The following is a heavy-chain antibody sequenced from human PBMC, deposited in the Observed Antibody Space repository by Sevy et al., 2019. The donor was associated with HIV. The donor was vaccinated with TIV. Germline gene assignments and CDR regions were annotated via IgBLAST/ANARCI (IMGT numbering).Heavy chain of an antibody. D-gene: IGHD3-22*01. Sequence: SETLSLTCTVSGDSISSSSHYWGWIRQPPRKGLEWIGSIYYSGSTFYNPSLKSQVAISVDTSKNRFSLNLTSLTAADTDVYYCERQQTTLFSGYYYYFPFDYWVQASLFTVSS. CDR1: GDSISSSSHY. CDR3: ERQQTTLFSGYYYYFPFDY. CDR2: IYYSGST. V-gene: IGHV4-39*01. J-gene: IGHJ4*02.